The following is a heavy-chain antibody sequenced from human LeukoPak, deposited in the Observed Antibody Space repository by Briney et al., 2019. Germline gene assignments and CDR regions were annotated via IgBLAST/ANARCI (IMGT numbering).Heavy chain of an antibody. CDR2: IHSDGKT. J-gene: IGHJ4*02. V-gene: IGHV3-53*01. D-gene: IGHD3-9*01. CDR3: ARHGVLRYIDD. CDR1: GFTVSSNY. Sequence: GGSLRLSCAASGFTVSSNYMSWVRQAPGKGLEWVSVIHSDGKTYYADSVKGRFTISRDSSQNTLYLQMNSLRAEDATVYYCARHGVLRYIDDWGQGTLVTVSS.